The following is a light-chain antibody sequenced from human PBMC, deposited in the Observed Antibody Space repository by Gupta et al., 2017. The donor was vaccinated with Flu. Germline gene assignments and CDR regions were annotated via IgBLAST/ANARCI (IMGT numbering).Light chain of an antibody. Sequence: DIVMTQSPDSLAVSLGERATINCKSSQSVLYRSNNKNYLAWYQQKPGQPPKLLIYWASTRECGVPDRFSGSGFGTDFTLTISSRQAEDVAVYYCQQYDSNLLYSFGQGTKLEIK. CDR2: WAS. CDR3: QQYDSNLLYS. J-gene: IGKJ2*03. V-gene: IGKV4-1*01. CDR1: QSVLYRSNNKNY.